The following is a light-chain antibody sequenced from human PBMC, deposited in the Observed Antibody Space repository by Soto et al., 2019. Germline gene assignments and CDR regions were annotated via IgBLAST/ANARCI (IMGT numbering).Light chain of an antibody. CDR3: QQYDNSPIT. CDR1: QSISSSF. Sequence: EIVLTQSPATLSLSPGERASLSCGASQSISSSFLAWYQQKPGQAPRLLIYGASSRATGIPDRFSGTGSETDFTLTISRLEPEDFAVYYCQQYDNSPITFGQGTRWRL. CDR2: GAS. V-gene: IGKV3-20*01. J-gene: IGKJ5*01.